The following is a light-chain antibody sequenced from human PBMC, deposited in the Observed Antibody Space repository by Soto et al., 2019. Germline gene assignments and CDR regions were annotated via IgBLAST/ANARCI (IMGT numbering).Light chain of an antibody. Sequence: DIQMTQSPSTLSAPVGDRVTITCRASQSISSWLAWYQQKPGKAPKLLIYDASNLETGVPSRFSGSGSGTDFTFTISSLQPEDIATYYCQQYDNLLFTFGPGTKVDIK. J-gene: IGKJ3*01. V-gene: IGKV1-33*01. CDR1: QSISSW. CDR2: DAS. CDR3: QQYDNLLFT.